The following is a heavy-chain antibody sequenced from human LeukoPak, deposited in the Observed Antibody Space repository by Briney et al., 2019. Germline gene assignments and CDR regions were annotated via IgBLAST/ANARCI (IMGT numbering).Heavy chain of an antibody. Sequence: GGSLRLSCAASGFTFSSYEMNWVRQAPGKGLEWVSYISSSGSTIYYADSVKGRFTISRDNAKNSLYLHMNSLRVEDTAVYYCVRVGPAKSEYGSGSYGDWGQGTLVTVSS. CDR1: GFTFSSYE. J-gene: IGHJ4*02. D-gene: IGHD3-10*01. V-gene: IGHV3-48*03. CDR3: VRVGPAKSEYGSGSYGD. CDR2: ISSSGSTI.